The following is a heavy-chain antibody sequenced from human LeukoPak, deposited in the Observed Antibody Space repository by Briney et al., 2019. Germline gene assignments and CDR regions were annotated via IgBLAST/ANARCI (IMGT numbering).Heavy chain of an antibody. CDR2: ISSTGSTI. CDR3: AKSLVSDS. CDR1: GFTFSGSA. Sequence: GGSLRLSCEASGFTFSGSAMNWVRQAPGKGLEWISSISSTGSTIYYADSVKGRFTISRDNAKNSLYLQMNSLRDEDTALYYCAKSLVSDSWGQGTLVTVSS. V-gene: IGHV3-48*02. D-gene: IGHD3-16*01. J-gene: IGHJ4*02.